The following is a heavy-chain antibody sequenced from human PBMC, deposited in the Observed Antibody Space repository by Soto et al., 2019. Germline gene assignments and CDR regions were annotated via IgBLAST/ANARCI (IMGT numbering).Heavy chain of an antibody. Sequence: QVQLQESGPGLVKPSETLSLTCTVSGDSVSSNYWSWIRQPPGKELEWIGYIYYNGSPEYNPSLKSRVTLSLDTSKNQLTLELESVTAADAAVYYCARGSVVQNWYFALWGRGTLVTVSS. CDR2: IYYNGSP. CDR1: GDSVSSNY. J-gene: IGHJ2*01. V-gene: IGHV4-59*02. CDR3: ARGSVVQNWYFAL. D-gene: IGHD2-15*01.